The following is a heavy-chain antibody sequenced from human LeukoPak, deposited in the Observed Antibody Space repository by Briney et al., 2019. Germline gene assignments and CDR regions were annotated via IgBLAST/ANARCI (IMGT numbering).Heavy chain of an antibody. D-gene: IGHD2-15*01. CDR1: GYTVASFY. CDR3: VRDRDCSGGSCYFFDY. Sequence: ASVKVSCKASGYTVASFYMHWVRQAPGQGLEWIGIINPSGGSTTYAQKFQGRVTMTRDTSTSTVYMELSSLRSEDTAVYYCVRDRDCSGGSCYFFDYWGQGTLVTVSS. CDR2: INPSGGST. J-gene: IGHJ4*02. V-gene: IGHV1-46*03.